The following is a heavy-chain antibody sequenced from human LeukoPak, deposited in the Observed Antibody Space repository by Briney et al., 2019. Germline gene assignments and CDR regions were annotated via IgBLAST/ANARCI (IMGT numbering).Heavy chain of an antibody. Sequence: ASVKVSCKASGYTFTSYHMRWVRQAPGQGLEWVGIINPSGGSTTYAQKFQGRVTMTRDMSTSTVYMELSSLRSEDTAVYYCARDLGPTTLSWFDPWGQGTLVTVSS. D-gene: IGHD3-16*01. CDR1: GYTFTSYH. V-gene: IGHV1-46*01. CDR3: ARDLGPTTLSWFDP. CDR2: INPSGGST. J-gene: IGHJ5*02.